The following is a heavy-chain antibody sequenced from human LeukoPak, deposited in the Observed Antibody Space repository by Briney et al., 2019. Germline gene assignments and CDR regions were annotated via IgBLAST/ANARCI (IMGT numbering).Heavy chain of an antibody. CDR2: VFYSGGT. Sequence: SQTLSLTCTISGGSTTGYFWSWIRQPPGKGLEWIGYVFYSGGTLYNPSLDSRVTISVDTSKTQFSLELTSVTAADTAVYYCARHMSVTYDAFDLWGRGTMVTVSS. V-gene: IGHV4-59*08. CDR1: GGSTTGYF. J-gene: IGHJ3*01. CDR3: ARHMSVTYDAFDL. D-gene: IGHD2-21*02.